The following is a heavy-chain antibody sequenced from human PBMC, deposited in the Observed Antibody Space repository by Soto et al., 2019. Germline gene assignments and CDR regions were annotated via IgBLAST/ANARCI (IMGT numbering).Heavy chain of an antibody. J-gene: IGHJ4*02. CDR3: AAGELLHY. V-gene: IGHV3-33*01. CDR1: GFTFSNYG. D-gene: IGHD1-7*01. CDR2: IWHDGNNK. Sequence: QMQLVESGGGVVQPGRSLRLSCAASGFTFSNYGMHWVRQAPGKGLEWVAIIWHDGNNKYYADSVKGRFAISRDNSKNTVSLEMNSLRTEDTAMYYCAAGELLHYRGQGTLVTVSS.